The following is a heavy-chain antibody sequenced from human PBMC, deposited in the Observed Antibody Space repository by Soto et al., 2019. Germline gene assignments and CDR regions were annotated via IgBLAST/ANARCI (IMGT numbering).Heavy chain of an antibody. D-gene: IGHD1-26*01. J-gene: IGHJ1*01. V-gene: IGHV4-39*02. Sequence: SHKLSHPYTFSSGSPRRRTNHWVLLLLQKRKGLEWIGSVYYTGGNYYNPSLKSRVAISIDMSKNQFSLELSFVTAADTAVYYCAREGPPIRAHNPPEYFQQWGQGPLVTVS. CDR1: SGSPRRRTNH. CDR3: AREGPPIRAHNPPEYFQQ. CDR2: VYYTGGN.